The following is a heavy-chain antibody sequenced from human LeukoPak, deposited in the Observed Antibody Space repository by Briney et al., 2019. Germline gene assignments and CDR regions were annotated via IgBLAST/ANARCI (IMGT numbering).Heavy chain of an antibody. V-gene: IGHV1-69*04. J-gene: IGHJ5*02. D-gene: IGHD3-3*01. CDR1: GGTFSSYA. CDR3: ALRPSPNGLNWFDP. Sequence: SVKVSCKASGGTFSSYAISWVRQAPGQGLEWMGRIIPILGIANYAQKFQGRVTITADKSTSTAYMELSSLRSEDTAVYYCALRPSPNGLNWFDPWGQGTLVTVSS. CDR2: IIPILGIA.